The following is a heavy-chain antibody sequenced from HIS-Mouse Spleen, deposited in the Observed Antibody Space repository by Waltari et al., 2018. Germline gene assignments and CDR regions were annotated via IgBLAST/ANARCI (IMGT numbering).Heavy chain of an antibody. CDR3: ARSYDILTGTDY. D-gene: IGHD3-9*01. J-gene: IGHJ4*02. CDR2: IYSGGST. V-gene: IGHV3-53*01. Sequence: EVQLVEAGGGFIQPGGSLRLSWSASWFPVRRNYLARVRQGPGKGLEWVSVIYSGGSTYYADSVKGRFTISRDNSKNTLYLQMNSLRAEDTAVYYCARSYDILTGTDYWGQGTLVTVSS. CDR1: WFPVRRNY.